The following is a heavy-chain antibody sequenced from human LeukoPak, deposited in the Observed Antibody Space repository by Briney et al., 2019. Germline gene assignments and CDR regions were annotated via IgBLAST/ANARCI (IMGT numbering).Heavy chain of an antibody. CDR2: IYYSGST. Sequence: PSETLSLTCTVSGGSISSYYWSWIRQPPGKGPEWIGYIYYSGSTNYNPSLKSRVTISVDTSKNQFSLKLSSVTAADTAVYYCASGKGYSYGYYAFDIWGQGTMVTVSS. V-gene: IGHV4-59*01. D-gene: IGHD5-18*01. CDR1: GGSISSYY. CDR3: ASGKGYSYGYYAFDI. J-gene: IGHJ3*02.